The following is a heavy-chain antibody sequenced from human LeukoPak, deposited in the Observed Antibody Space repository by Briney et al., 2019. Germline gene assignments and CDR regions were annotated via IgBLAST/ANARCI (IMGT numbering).Heavy chain of an antibody. CDR1: GGSFSGYY. Sequence: PSETLSLTCAVYGGSFSGYYWSWIRQPPGKGLEWISYISTSSSTIYYADSVKGRFTISRDNAKNSLYLQMNSLRAEDTAVYYCARDKIKGYWGQGTLVTVSS. CDR2: ISTSSSTI. V-gene: IGHV3-11*04. CDR3: ARDKIKGY. J-gene: IGHJ4*02.